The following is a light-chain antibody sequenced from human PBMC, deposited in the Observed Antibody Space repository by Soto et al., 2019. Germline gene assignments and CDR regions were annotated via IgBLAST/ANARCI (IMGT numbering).Light chain of an antibody. CDR1: SGDVGGYDY. J-gene: IGLJ1*01. Sequence: QSVLTQPASVSGSPGQSSAISCTGTSGDVGGYDYVSWYQQHPDKAPKLMIYEVTKRPSWVSNRFSGSKSGNTASLTISGLQPEDEADYYCSSHTSGSTRVFGSGTKVTV. CDR3: SSHTSGSTRV. V-gene: IGLV2-14*01. CDR2: EVT.